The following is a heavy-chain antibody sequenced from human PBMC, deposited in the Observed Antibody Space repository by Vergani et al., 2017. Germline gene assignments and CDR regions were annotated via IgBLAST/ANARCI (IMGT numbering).Heavy chain of an antibody. CDR2: IKNTGQSS. CDR3: GRGSYNYN. J-gene: IGHJ4*02. D-gene: IGHD1-1*01. Sequence: EVQLLQSEGAVVQPGGSLRLFCVASGFTFSSHAMRWVRQGHGQGLEWVSSIKNTGQSSHYADSVKGRFTISRDNSKNTLYWEMNSLRVEDTAVFYCGRGSYNYNWGQGTLVTVSS. V-gene: IGHV3-23*01. CDR1: GFTFSSHA.